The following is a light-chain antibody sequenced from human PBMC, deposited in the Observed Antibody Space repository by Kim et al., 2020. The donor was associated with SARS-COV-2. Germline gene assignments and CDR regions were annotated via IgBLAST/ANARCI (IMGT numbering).Light chain of an antibody. CDR1: SSDVGGYNY. V-gene: IGLV2-11*01. J-gene: IGLJ1*01. CDR2: AVS. CDR3: CSYGGSNPSKL. Sequence: QSALTQPRSVSGSPGQSVTISCTGTSSDVGGYNYVSWYQHHPGRAPTLMIYAVSKRPSGVPDRSSGSKSVIAASLTLSGLQAEDDAYYCCCSYGGSNPSKLFGTGTKVTVL.